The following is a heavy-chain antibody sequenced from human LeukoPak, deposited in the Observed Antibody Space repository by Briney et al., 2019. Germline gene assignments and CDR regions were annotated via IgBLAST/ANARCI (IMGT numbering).Heavy chain of an antibody. CDR3: ARDRGVPGPGNALDT. CDR1: GYTFTKYH. CDR2: VKPKSGDS. Sequence: ASVKVSCKASGYTFTKYHMHWVRQAPGQGLEWLGLVKPKSGDSDFVQKFRGRVTVTTDVSTTTIHMELSNLRSDDTAVYYCARDRGVPGPGNALDTWGQGTMVTVSS. J-gene: IGHJ3*02. D-gene: IGHD2-8*01. V-gene: IGHV1-2*06.